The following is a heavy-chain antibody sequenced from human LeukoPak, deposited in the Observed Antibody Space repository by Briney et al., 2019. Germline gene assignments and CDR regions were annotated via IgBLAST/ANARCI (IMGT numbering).Heavy chain of an antibody. J-gene: IGHJ4*02. Sequence: GGSLRLSCAASGFTFSSYWMGWVRQAPGKGLEWVANIKQDGSEKYYVDSVKGRFTISRDNAKNPLYLQMNSLRAEDTAVYYCARDWGIAVAGRGEKDYWGQGTLVTVSS. CDR3: ARDWGIAVAGRGEKDY. V-gene: IGHV3-7*01. D-gene: IGHD6-19*01. CDR1: GFTFSSYW. CDR2: IKQDGSEK.